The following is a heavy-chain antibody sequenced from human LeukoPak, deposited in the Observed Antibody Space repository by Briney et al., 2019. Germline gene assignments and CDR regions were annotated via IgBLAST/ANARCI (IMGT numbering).Heavy chain of an antibody. CDR3: ARDGDSSSLDY. V-gene: IGHV4-59*01. J-gene: IGHJ4*02. Sequence: SETLSLTCTVSGGPISSYYWSWIRQPPGKGLEWIGYIYYSGSTNYNPSLKSRVTISVDTSKNQFSLKLSSVTAADTAVYYCARDGDSSSLDYWGQGTLVTVSS. CDR1: GGPISSYY. CDR2: IYYSGST. D-gene: IGHD6-13*01.